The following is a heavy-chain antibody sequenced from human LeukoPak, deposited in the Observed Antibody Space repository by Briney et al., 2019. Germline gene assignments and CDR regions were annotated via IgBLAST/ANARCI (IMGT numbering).Heavy chain of an antibody. D-gene: IGHD2-15*01. V-gene: IGHV1-69*05. CDR3: ARVGRSRGSLPNSYYYMDV. Sequence: ASVKVSCKASGDTFNSYGISWVRQAPGQGLEWMGGIIPIFGSANYAQKLRGRVTITTDQSTSTAYMELSSLSSEDTAVYYCARVGRSRGSLPNSYYYMDVWGKGTTVTVSS. J-gene: IGHJ6*03. CDR2: IIPIFGSA. CDR1: GDTFNSYG.